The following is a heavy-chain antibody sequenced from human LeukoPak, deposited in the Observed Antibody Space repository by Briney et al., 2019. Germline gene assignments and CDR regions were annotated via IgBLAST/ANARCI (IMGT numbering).Heavy chain of an antibody. CDR3: ARSSSGAPIDY. Sequence: PSETLSLTCTVSGGSISSYYWSWIRQPPGKGLEWIGYIYYSGSTNYNPSLKSRVTISVDTSKNQFSLKLSSVTAADTAVYYCARSSSGAPIDYWGQGTLVTVSS. D-gene: IGHD6-6*01. CDR1: GGSISSYY. CDR2: IYYSGST. V-gene: IGHV4-59*01. J-gene: IGHJ4*02.